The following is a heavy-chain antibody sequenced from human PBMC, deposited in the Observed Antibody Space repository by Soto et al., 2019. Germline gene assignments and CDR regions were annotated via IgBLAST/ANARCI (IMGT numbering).Heavy chain of an antibody. Sequence: QVQLVESGGGLVKPGGSLRLSCAASGFTFSDYYMNWIRQAPGKGLEWLSKISGSGSTIYYADSVKGRFTISRDNAKNSLYLQMNSLRAEDTAVYYCAILPHPYYYYGMDVWGQGTTVTVSS. V-gene: IGHV3-11*01. CDR1: GFTFSDYY. J-gene: IGHJ6*02. CDR3: AILPHPYYYYGMDV. CDR2: ISGSGSTI.